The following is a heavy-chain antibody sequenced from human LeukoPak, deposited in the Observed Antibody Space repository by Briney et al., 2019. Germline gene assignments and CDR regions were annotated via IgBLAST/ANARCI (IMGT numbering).Heavy chain of an antibody. D-gene: IGHD6-19*01. V-gene: IGHV4-39*01. CDR1: GGSISSSSYY. CDR3: ARTGLAVAAKRANWFDP. Sequence: SETLSLTCTVSGGSISSSSYYWGWIRRPPGKGLEWIGSIYYSGSTYYNPSLKSRVTISVDTSKNQFSLKLSSVTAADTAVYYCARTGLAVAAKRANWFDPWGQGTLVTVSS. J-gene: IGHJ5*02. CDR2: IYYSGST.